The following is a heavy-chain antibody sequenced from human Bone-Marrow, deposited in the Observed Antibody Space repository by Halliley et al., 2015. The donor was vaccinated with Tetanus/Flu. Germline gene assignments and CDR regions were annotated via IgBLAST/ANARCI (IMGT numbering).Heavy chain of an antibody. CDR1: GFTFSSYW. CDR2: INSEGSNT. D-gene: IGHD3-22*01. CDR3: AREYFYDSSGYYPNYFDF. Sequence: SLRLSRAASGFTFSSYWMHWVRQAPGKGLVWVSRINSEGSNTEFADSVRGRFTISRDNAKNTLYLQMNSLRAEDTAVYYCAREYFYDSSGYYPNYFDFWGQGTLVTVSS. J-gene: IGHJ4*02. V-gene: IGHV3-74*03.